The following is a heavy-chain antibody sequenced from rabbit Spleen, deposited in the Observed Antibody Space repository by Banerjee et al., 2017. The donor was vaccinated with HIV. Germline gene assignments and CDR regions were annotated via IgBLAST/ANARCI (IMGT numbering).Heavy chain of an antibody. CDR3: ARDTGSSFSSYGMDL. Sequence: LEESGGGRVQPEGSLALICKASGFSFSSSDYICWVRQDPGKGLEWISCIAGSSSGFTYSATWAKGRFTISKTSSTTVTLQMTSLTAADTATYFCARDTGSSFSSYGMDLWGQGTLVTVS. CDR1: GFSFSSSDY. V-gene: IGHV1S45*01. D-gene: IGHD8-1*01. J-gene: IGHJ6*01. CDR2: IAGSSSGFT.